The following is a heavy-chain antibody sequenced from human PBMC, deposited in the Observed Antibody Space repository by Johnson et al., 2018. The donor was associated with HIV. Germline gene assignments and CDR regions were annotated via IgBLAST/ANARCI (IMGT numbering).Heavy chain of an antibody. Sequence: QVQLVESGGDLVQPGGSLRLSCAASGFTVSSNYMSWVRQAPGEGLEWVSYISGRGITIYYSDSVKGRFTLSRDNAKNSLYLQMNSLRAEDTAVYYCAKERRAPRAFDIWGQGTMVTVSS. CDR1: GFTVSSNY. J-gene: IGHJ3*02. CDR2: ISGRGITI. CDR3: AKERRAPRAFDI. V-gene: IGHV3-11*04. D-gene: IGHD1-26*01.